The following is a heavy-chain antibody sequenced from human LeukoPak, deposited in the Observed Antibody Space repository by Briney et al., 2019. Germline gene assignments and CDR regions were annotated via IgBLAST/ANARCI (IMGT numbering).Heavy chain of an antibody. D-gene: IGHD3-22*01. J-gene: IGHJ3*02. CDR3: ANYDGSQDAFDI. Sequence: SETLSLTCTVSGGSISSYYWSWIRQPPGKGLEWIGYIYYSGSTNYNPSLKSRVTISVDASKNQFSLKLSSVTAADTAVYYCANYDGSQDAFDIWGQGTMVTVSS. V-gene: IGHV4-59*01. CDR1: GGSISSYY. CDR2: IYYSGST.